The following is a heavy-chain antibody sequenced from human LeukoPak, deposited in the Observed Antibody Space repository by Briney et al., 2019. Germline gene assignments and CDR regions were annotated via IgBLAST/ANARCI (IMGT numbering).Heavy chain of an antibody. CDR3: AKAAYDCSSTSCYGPGGFDP. V-gene: IGHV3-7*01. CDR2: IKQDGSEK. CDR1: GFTFSSYW. Sequence: QPGGSLRLSCAASGFTFSSYWMSWVRQAPGKGLEWVANIKQDGSEKYYVDSVKGRFTISRDNSKNTLYLQMNSLRAEDTAVYYCAKAAYDCSSTSCYGPGGFDPWGQGTLVTVSS. J-gene: IGHJ5*02. D-gene: IGHD2-2*01.